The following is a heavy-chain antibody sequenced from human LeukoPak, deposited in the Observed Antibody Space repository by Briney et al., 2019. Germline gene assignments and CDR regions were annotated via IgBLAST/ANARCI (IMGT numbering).Heavy chain of an antibody. J-gene: IGHJ3*02. D-gene: IGHD2-15*01. Sequence: SGGSLRLSCAASGFTFSSYWTSWVRQAPGKGLEWVANIKQDGSEKYYVDSVKGRFTISRDNAKNSLYLQMNSLRAEDTAVYYCARGGGSRDAFDIWGQGTTVTVSS. V-gene: IGHV3-7*01. CDR2: IKQDGSEK. CDR3: ARGGGSRDAFDI. CDR1: GFTFSSYW.